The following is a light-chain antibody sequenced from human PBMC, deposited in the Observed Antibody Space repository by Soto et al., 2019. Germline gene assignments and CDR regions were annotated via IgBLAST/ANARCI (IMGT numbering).Light chain of an antibody. V-gene: IGKV1-39*01. CDR1: QTISTY. CDR2: DAS. Sequence: DIPMTQSPSSLSASVGDRVTITCRASQTISTYLNWYQQKPGKAPRLLIYDASSLLSGVPSRFSGSGSGTDFTLTIASLQPEDFSTYYCPQSDSTPYTFGQGTKVEI. J-gene: IGKJ2*01. CDR3: PQSDSTPYT.